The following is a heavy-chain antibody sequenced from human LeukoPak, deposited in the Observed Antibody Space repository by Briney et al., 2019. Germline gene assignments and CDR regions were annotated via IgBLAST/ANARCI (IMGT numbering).Heavy chain of an antibody. CDR3: AKNFYDSSGYYPLDY. CDR1: GFTFSSYV. Sequence: PGGSLRLSCAASGFTFSSYVMSWVRQAPGKGLEWVSIISASGRTTYYADSVKGRFTISSDSSKNTLFLQMNSLRAEDTAIYYCAKNFYDSSGYYPLDYWGQGTLVTVSS. J-gene: IGHJ4*02. D-gene: IGHD3-22*01. V-gene: IGHV3-23*01. CDR2: ISASGRTT.